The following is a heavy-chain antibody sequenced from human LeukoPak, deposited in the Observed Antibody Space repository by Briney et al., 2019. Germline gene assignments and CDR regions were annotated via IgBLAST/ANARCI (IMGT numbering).Heavy chain of an antibody. D-gene: IGHD5-18*01. CDR2: INHSGGT. CDR3: ARRGIQPRNGCFRA. J-gene: IGHJ5*02. CDR1: GGSISSSSYY. Sequence: PSETLSLTCTVSGGSISSSSYYWGWIRQPPGKGLEWIGEINHSGGTNYNPSLKSRVTISVDTSKNQFSLKLSSVTAADTAVYYCARRGIQPRNGCFRAWGQGTLVTVSS. V-gene: IGHV4-39*07.